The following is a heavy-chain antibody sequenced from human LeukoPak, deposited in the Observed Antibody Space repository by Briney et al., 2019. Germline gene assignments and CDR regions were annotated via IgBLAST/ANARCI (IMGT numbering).Heavy chain of an antibody. Sequence: GGSLRLSCAASGFTFSSYLMHWVRQAQGKGLVWVSRINSDGSDTGYADSVKGRFTISRDNAKNTLHLQMNSLRAEDTAVYYCARGSSFGYWGQGTLVTVSS. D-gene: IGHD3-10*01. V-gene: IGHV3-74*01. CDR2: INSDGSDT. J-gene: IGHJ4*02. CDR3: ARGSSFGY. CDR1: GFTFSSYL.